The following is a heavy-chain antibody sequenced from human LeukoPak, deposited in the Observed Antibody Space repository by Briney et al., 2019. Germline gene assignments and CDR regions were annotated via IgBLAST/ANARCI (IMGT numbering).Heavy chain of an antibody. CDR1: GFTFSYHW. Sequence: QSGGSLRLSCAASGFTFSYHWMTWVRQAPGKGLEWVANIKNDGTVKNYVDSVKGRFTISRDNAKNSLYLQMNSLRAEDTGVYYCAKPTSSRYCGGDCPLVGFDYWGQGTLVTVSS. J-gene: IGHJ4*02. CDR3: AKPTSSRYCGGDCPLVGFDY. D-gene: IGHD2-21*02. CDR2: IKNDGTVK. V-gene: IGHV3-7*01.